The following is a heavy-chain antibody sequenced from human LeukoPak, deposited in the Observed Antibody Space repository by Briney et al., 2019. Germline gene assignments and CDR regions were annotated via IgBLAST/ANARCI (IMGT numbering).Heavy chain of an antibody. CDR1: GGSFSGYY. V-gene: IGHV4-34*01. D-gene: IGHD7-27*01. Sequence: SETLSLTCAVYGGSFSGYYWSWIRQPPGKGLEWIGEINHSGSTNYNPSLKSRVTISVDTSKNQFSLKLSSVTAADTAVYYCARGKTGRRFDYWGQGTLVAVSS. CDR3: ARGKTGRRFDY. J-gene: IGHJ4*02. CDR2: INHSGST.